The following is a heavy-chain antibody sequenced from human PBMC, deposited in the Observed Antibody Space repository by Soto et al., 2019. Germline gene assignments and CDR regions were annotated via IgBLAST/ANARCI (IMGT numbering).Heavy chain of an antibody. Sequence: GGSLRLSCAASGFTFSSYWMSWVRQAPGKGLEWVANIKQDGSEKYYVDSVKGRFTISRDNAKNSLYLQMNSLRAEDTAVYYCAREGRITIFGVVKTLYYMDVWGKGTTVTVSS. CDR3: AREGRITIFGVVKTLYYMDV. V-gene: IGHV3-7*01. D-gene: IGHD3-3*01. CDR2: IKQDGSEK. CDR1: GFTFSSYW. J-gene: IGHJ6*03.